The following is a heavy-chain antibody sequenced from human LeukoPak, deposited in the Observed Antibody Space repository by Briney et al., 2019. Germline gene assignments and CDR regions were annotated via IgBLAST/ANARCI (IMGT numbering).Heavy chain of an antibody. CDR2: ISAYIGNS. D-gene: IGHD3-22*01. CDR3: ARGSPPRRNYDSRGYYSYYFDY. J-gene: IGHJ4*02. CDR1: GYTFTSFG. V-gene: IGHV1-18*01. Sequence: ASVKVSCKASGYTFTSFGISWVRQAPGHGLEWMGWISAYIGNSNYVQKFQGRVTMTTDTSTSTAYMELRSLRSDDTAVYYCARGSPPRRNYDSRGYYSYYFDYWGQGTLVTVSS.